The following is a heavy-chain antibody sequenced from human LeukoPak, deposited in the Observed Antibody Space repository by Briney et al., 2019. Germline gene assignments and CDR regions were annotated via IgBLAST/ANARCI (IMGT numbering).Heavy chain of an antibody. CDR3: ARETAYSFDY. Sequence: GGSLRLSCAASGFTFSSYEMNWVRQAPGKGLEWVSYISSSGSTIYYADSVKGRFTISRDNAKNSLYLQMNSLRAEDTAEYYCARETAYSFDYWGQGTLVTVSS. V-gene: IGHV3-48*03. J-gene: IGHJ4*02. CDR2: ISSSGSTI. CDR1: GFTFSSYE. D-gene: IGHD1-26*01.